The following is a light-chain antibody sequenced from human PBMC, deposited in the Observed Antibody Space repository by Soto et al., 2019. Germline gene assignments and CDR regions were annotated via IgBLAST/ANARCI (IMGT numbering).Light chain of an antibody. V-gene: IGKV1-5*03. Sequence: FQMTQSPSTLSASVGDRVNITCRASQTIFSWLAWYQQKPGKAPKLLIYKASSLESGVPSSYSGSGSGTEFTLTISGLQPDDFATYCCQQYNSYPYSFGQGTKLEIK. CDR1: QTIFSW. J-gene: IGKJ2*03. CDR3: QQYNSYPYS. CDR2: KAS.